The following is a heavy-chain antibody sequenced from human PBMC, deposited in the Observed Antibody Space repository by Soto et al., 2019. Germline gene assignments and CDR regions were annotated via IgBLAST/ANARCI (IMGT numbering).Heavy chain of an antibody. CDR3: AKDTTMYSSGPKTYYGMDV. Sequence: GGSLRLSCAASGFTFSSYIMNWVRQAPGKGLEWVSSISSSSSYIYYADSVKGRFTISRDNAKNSLYLQMNSLRAEDTAVYYCAKDTTMYSSGPKTYYGMDVWGQGTTVTVSS. V-gene: IGHV3-21*04. CDR1: GFTFSSYI. D-gene: IGHD6-19*01. J-gene: IGHJ6*02. CDR2: ISSSSSYI.